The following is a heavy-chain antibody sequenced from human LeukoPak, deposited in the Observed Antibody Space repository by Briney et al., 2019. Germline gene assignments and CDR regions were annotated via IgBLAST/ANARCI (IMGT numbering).Heavy chain of an antibody. CDR3: ARYIVVPAAISGAFEI. J-gene: IGHJ3*02. D-gene: IGHD2-2*01. CDR2: ISSSNSFI. V-gene: IGHV3-21*01. CDR1: GFTFSSYS. Sequence: GGSLRLSCAAPGFTFSSYSLNWVRQAPGKGLEWVSSISSSNSFIFYADSVKGRFTISRDNAKNSLYLQMNSLRAEDTALYYCARYIVVPAAISGAFEIWGQGTIVTVSS.